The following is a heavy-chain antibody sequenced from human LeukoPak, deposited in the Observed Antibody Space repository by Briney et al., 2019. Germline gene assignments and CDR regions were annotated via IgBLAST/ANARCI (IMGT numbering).Heavy chain of an antibody. CDR1: GFTFRSYW. CDR2: IKKDGSEK. D-gene: IGHD1-26*01. V-gene: IGHV3-7*03. J-gene: IGHJ3*02. CDR3: ARDAGRAGDAFDI. Sequence: GGSLRLSCAASGFTFRSYWMSWVRQAPGKGLEWVASIKKDGSEKYYVDSVKGRFTVARDNAKNSLYLQMNSLRVEDTAMYYCARDAGRAGDAFDIWGQGTMVTVSS.